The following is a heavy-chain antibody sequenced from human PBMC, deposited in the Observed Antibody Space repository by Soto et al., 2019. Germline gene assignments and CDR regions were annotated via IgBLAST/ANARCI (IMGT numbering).Heavy chain of an antibody. D-gene: IGHD3-22*01. V-gene: IGHV3-23*01. CDR3: AKRGYDRWYFDL. CDR2: ISSSGGVT. Sequence: EVQLLESGGDLVQPGGSLRLSCAATGFTFSNYGMSWVRQAPGKGLEWVSAISSSGGVTYYADSVKGRFTISRDNARNTLYLQMNDLRVEDTAVYYCAKRGYDRWYFDLWGRGTLVTVSS. J-gene: IGHJ2*01. CDR1: GFTFSNYG.